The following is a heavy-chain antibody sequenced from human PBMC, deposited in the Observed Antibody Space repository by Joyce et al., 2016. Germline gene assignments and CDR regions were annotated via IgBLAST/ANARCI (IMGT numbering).Heavy chain of an antibody. V-gene: IGHV5-10-1*01. CDR3: ARPRYCSGGSCLNWFDP. CDR1: GYSFTSYW. D-gene: IGHD2-15*01. CDR2: IDPSDSYT. Sequence: EVQLVQSGAEMKKPGEYLRISCKGSGYSFTSYWINWVRQMPGKGLEWMGRIDPSDSYTNYSPSFQGHVTISADKSISTAYLQWSSLKASDTAMYYCARPRYCSGGSCLNWFDPWGQGTLVTVSS. J-gene: IGHJ5*02.